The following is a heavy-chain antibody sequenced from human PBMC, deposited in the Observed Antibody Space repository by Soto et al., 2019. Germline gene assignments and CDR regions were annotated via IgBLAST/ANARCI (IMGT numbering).Heavy chain of an antibody. CDR1: GDSISNYY. J-gene: IGHJ1*01. V-gene: IGHV4-59*01. CDR3: AKNGGWPPAAVEYFQR. CDR2: NSHTGSP. Sequence: ASETLSVACTFSGDSISNYYWSWIRQAPGMGLEWIAYNSHTGSPNYNPSLKSRVTISIDTSKNQLSLKLTSVTAADTALYYCAKNGGWPPAAVEYFQRWGPGTMVTVSS. D-gene: IGHD6-19*01.